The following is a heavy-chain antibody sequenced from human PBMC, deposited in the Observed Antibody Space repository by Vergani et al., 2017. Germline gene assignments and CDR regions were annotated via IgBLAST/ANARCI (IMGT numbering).Heavy chain of an antibody. Sequence: QVQLVESGGGVVQPGRSLRLSCAASGFTFSSYAISWVRQAPGQGLEWMGGIIPIFGTANYAQKFQGRVTITADESTSTAYMELSSLRSEDTAVYYCARSRNYDSSGYYYVIGPSDAFDIWGQGTMVTVSS. CDR1: GFTFSSYA. J-gene: IGHJ3*02. V-gene: IGHV1-69*01. D-gene: IGHD3-22*01. CDR2: IIPIFGTA. CDR3: ARSRNYDSSGYYYVIGPSDAFDI.